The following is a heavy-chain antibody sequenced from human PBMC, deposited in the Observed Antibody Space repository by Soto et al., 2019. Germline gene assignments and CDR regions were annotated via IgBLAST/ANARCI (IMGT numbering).Heavy chain of an antibody. CDR2: IYFTGNT. CDR3: ARRERYYGSPGWFDP. D-gene: IGHD3-10*01. CDR1: GGSVSSGSYF. Sequence: TLSLTCTVSGGSVSSGSYFWSWMRQAPGKGLEWIGHIYFTGNTNYNPSLKSRVAISVDTAKNQFSLNLRSVTAADTAIYFCARRERYYGSPGWFDPWGQGTLVTVSS. J-gene: IGHJ5*01. V-gene: IGHV4-61*01.